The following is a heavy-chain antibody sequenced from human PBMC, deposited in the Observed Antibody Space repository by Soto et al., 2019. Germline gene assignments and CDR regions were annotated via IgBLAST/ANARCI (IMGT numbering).Heavy chain of an antibody. CDR3: VKKNIWDAPG. V-gene: IGHV3-23*01. D-gene: IGHD3-16*01. CDR2: ISENSDTT. Sequence: GGSLRLSCVASGFTFSTNGMTWVRQAPGKGLEWVSIISENSDTTFYADSVKGRITVSRDNSKNTLYLQMNSLRAEDTAILYIVKKNIWDAPGGGGGPLFTVPS. J-gene: IGHJ4*02. CDR1: GFTFSTNG.